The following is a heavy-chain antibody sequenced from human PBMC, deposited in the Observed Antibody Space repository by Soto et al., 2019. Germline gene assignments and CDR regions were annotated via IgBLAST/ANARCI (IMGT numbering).Heavy chain of an antibody. CDR3: AKDQASGQGSFDS. V-gene: IGHV3-30*18. CDR2: ISYAGSNQ. J-gene: IGHJ4*02. CDR1: GFTFNIYG. Sequence: VKLVESGGGVVQPGGSLRLSCAASGFTFNIYGMHWVRQAPDKGLERVALISYAGSNQYYADSVKGRFTISRDNSKNTLFLQMNSLSADDTAVYYCAKDQASGQGSFDSWGQGTLVTVSS.